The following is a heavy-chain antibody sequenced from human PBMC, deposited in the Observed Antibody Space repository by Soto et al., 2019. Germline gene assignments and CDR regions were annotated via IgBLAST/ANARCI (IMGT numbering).Heavy chain of an antibody. V-gene: IGHV1-3*01. CDR1: GYTFTSYA. J-gene: IGHJ3*02. Sequence: AASVKVSCKASGYTFTSYAMHWVRQAPGQRLEWMGWINAGNGNTKHSQKFRGRVTITRDTSASTAYMELSSLRSEDTAVYYCARGAAAADDAFDIWGQGTMVTVSS. CDR2: INAGNGNT. D-gene: IGHD6-25*01. CDR3: ARGAAAADDAFDI.